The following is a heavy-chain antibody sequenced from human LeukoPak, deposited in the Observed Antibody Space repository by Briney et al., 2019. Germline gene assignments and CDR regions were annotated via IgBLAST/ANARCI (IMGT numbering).Heavy chain of an antibody. CDR3: ARVVQSTDSSGFHLPEYFQH. CDR2: IYYSGRT. CDR1: GGSISSTSYY. V-gene: IGHV4-39*07. Sequence: PSETLSLTCTVSGGSISSTSYYWGWIRQPPGKGLECIGSIYYSGRTYYNPSLKSRVTISVDTSKNQFSLKLRSVTAADTAVYYCARVVQSTDSSGFHLPEYFQHWGQGTLVTVSS. J-gene: IGHJ1*01. D-gene: IGHD3-22*01.